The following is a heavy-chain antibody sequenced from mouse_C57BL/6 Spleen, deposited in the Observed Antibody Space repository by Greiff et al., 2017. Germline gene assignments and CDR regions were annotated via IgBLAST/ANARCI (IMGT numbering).Heavy chain of an antibody. Sequence: VQLKESGGGLVKPGGSLKLSCAASGFTFSSYAMSWVRQTPEKRLEWVATISDGGSYTYYPDNVKGRFTISRDNAKNNLYLQMSHLKSEDTAMYYCARDERFAYWGQGTLVTVSA. J-gene: IGHJ3*01. CDR1: GFTFSSYA. CDR2: ISDGGSYT. V-gene: IGHV5-4*01. CDR3: ARDERFAY.